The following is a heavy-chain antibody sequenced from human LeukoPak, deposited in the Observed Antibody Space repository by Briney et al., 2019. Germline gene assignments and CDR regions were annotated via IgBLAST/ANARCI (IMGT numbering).Heavy chain of an antibody. D-gene: IGHD1-1*01. J-gene: IGHJ4*02. V-gene: IGHV3-7*01. CDR3: AIATTGRGAFGS. CDR2: TNEAGGDK. CDR1: GFTVSDFW. Sequence: GGSLRLSCAASGFTVSDFWMSWVSQAPGKVLECVASTNEAGGDKLYVDSVKGRFTISRDNSKNSLSLQMNSLTAEDTAIYYCAIATTGRGAFGSWGQGTLVSVSS.